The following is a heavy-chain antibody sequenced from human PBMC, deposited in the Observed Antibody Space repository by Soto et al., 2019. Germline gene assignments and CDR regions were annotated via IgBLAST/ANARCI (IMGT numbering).Heavy chain of an antibody. J-gene: IGHJ6*02. CDR1: GLTFSDCY. V-gene: IGHV3-11*01. D-gene: IGHD3-10*01. Sequence: QVQLVESGGGLVKPGGSLRLSCAASGLTFSDCYMNWIRQAPGKGLEWVSYISSSGSSINYADSVKGRFTISRDNAKNSLYLQMNSLRPEDTALYYCARVRFGEWGFAMDVWGQGTTVTVSS. CDR2: ISSSGSSI. CDR3: ARVRFGEWGFAMDV.